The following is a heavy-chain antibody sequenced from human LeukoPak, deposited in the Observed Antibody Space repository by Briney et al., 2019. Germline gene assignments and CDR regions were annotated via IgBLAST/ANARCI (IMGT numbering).Heavy chain of an antibody. CDR1: GYTLTELS. Sequence: VASVKVSCKVSGYTLTELSMHWVRQAPGKGLEWMGGFDPEDGEIIYAQKFQGRVTMTRDTSTSTVYMELSSLGSEDTAVYYCARGRNYYDSSRYYYEGDAFDIWGQGTMVTVSS. D-gene: IGHD3-22*01. V-gene: IGHV1-24*01. J-gene: IGHJ3*02. CDR2: FDPEDGEI. CDR3: ARGRNYYDSSRYYYEGDAFDI.